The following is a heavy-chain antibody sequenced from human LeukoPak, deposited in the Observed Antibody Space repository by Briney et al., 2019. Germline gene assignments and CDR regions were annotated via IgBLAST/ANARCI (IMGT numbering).Heavy chain of an antibody. Sequence: GRSLRLFCAASGFTFSSYGMYWVRQAPGKGLEWVAVIWYDGSNKYYADPVKGRFTISRDNSKNTLYLQMNSLRAEDTAVYYCARDKFAGCSGGSCYSRIRNWFDPWGQGTLVTVSS. D-gene: IGHD2-15*01. CDR3: ARDKFAGCSGGSCYSRIRNWFDP. CDR1: GFTFSSYG. J-gene: IGHJ5*02. CDR2: IWYDGSNK. V-gene: IGHV3-33*01.